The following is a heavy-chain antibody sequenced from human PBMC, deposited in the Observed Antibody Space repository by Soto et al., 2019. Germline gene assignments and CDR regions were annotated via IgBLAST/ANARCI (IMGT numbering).Heavy chain of an antibody. J-gene: IGHJ6*02. V-gene: IGHV1-18*01. CDR3: GRGGQQPPQEQYFQFSGGVA. Sequence: QVHLVQSGVEVKKPGASVKVSCTAHGYNLREYGVSWLRQVPGQGFEWMGWISGDNVNRRSSQRFQDRLTMTTDTSTNTAARELRSLRADDTAEYFCGRGGQQPPQEQYFQFSGGVAGGQGTSVTFSS. D-gene: IGHD6-13*01. CDR1: GYNLREYG. CDR2: ISGDNVNR.